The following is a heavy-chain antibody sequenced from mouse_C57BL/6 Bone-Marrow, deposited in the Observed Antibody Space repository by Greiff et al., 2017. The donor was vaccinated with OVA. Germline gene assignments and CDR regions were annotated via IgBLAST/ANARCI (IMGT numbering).Heavy chain of an antibody. D-gene: IGHD4-1*01. CDR2: INPNNGGT. CDR1: GYTFTDYN. V-gene: IGHV1-18*01. CDR3: ARKGTGYYAMDY. Sequence: EVQGVESGPELVKPGASVKIPCKASGYTFTDYNMDWVKQSHGKSLEWIGDINPNNGGTIYNQKFKGKATLTVDKSSSTAYMELRSLTSEDTAVYYCARKGTGYYAMDYWGQGTSVTVSS. J-gene: IGHJ4*01.